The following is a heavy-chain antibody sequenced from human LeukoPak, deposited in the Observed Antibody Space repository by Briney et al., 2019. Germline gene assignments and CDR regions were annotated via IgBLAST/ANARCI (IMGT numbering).Heavy chain of an antibody. V-gene: IGHV3-74*01. Sequence: SLRLSCAASGFTLSNYWMHCVRPAPGKGMVWVSRILVDGPSTSYADPVNGRSTISRDNAKNTLYLPLNSLRAEDTAVYYCARVAPYSSSWSPSLDYWGQGTLVAV. D-gene: IGHD6-13*01. CDR1: GFTLSNYW. CDR3: ARVAPYSSSWSPSLDY. CDR2: ILVDGPST. J-gene: IGHJ4*02.